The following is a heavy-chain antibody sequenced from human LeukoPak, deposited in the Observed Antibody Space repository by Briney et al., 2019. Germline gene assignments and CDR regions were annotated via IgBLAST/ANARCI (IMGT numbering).Heavy chain of an antibody. V-gene: IGHV3-30*18. CDR2: ISYDGSNK. J-gene: IGHJ4*02. CDR3: AKGAMGHCSSTGCDPFDN. D-gene: IGHD2-2*01. Sequence: TGGSLRLSCAASGFTFGSYGMHWVRQAPGKGLDWVAVISYDGSNKYYADSVRGRFTISRDNSKNTLYVQMNSLRAEDTAVYYCAKGAMGHCSSTGCDPFDNWGQGTLVTVSS. CDR1: GFTFGSYG.